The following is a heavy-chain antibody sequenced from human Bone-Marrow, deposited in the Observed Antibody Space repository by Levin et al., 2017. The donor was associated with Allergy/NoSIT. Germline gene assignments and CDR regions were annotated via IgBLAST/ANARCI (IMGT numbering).Heavy chain of an antibody. D-gene: IGHD6-13*01. CDR2: ISYDGGVT. Sequence: SCAASKFTFSSYAMHWVRQAPGKGLEWVAVISYDGGVTDYADSLKGRFTISRDNSKNTLYLQLNSLRPEDTALYYCAKGGAAAGGGYGFQSWGQGTLITVSS. V-gene: IGHV3-30*18. CDR1: KFTFSSYA. J-gene: IGHJ1*01. CDR3: AKGGAAAGGGYGFQS.